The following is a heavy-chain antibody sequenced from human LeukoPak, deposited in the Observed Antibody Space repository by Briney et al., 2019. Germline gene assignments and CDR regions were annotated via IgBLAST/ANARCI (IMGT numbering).Heavy chain of an antibody. CDR2: IIPIFGTA. J-gene: IGHJ4*02. Sequence: SVKVSCKASGYTFSTYPMNWVRQAPGQGLEWMGGIIPIFGTANYAQKFQGRVTITADESTSTAYMELSSLRSEDTAVYYCARVVSVLSGWGAFDYWGQGTLVTVSS. CDR1: GYTFSTYP. CDR3: ARVVSVLSGWGAFDY. V-gene: IGHV1-69*13. D-gene: IGHD4/OR15-4a*01.